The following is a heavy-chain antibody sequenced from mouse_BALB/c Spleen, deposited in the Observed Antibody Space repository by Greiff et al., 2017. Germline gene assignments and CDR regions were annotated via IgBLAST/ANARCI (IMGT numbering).Heavy chain of an antibody. CDR3: ARVYYGLDY. J-gene: IGHJ2*01. Sequence: DVKLQESGPGLVKPSQSLSLTCSVTGYSITSGYYWNWIRQFPGNKLEWMGYISYDGSNNYNPSLKNRISITRDTSKNQFFLKLNSVTTEDTATYYCARVYYGLDYWGQGTTLTVSS. V-gene: IGHV3-6*02. CDR1: GYSITSGYY. D-gene: IGHD1-1*01. CDR2: ISYDGSN.